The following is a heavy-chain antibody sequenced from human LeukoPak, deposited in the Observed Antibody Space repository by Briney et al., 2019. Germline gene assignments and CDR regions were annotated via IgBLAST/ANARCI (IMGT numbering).Heavy chain of an antibody. J-gene: IGHJ4*02. CDR2: INPNSGGT. V-gene: IGHV1-2*06. CDR1: GYTFTSYG. CDR3: ARVVYGSGSYYNDY. Sequence: ASVKVSCKASGYTFTSYGISWVRQAPGQGLEWTGRINPNSGGTNYAQKFQGRVTMTRNTSISTAYMELSRLRSDDTAVYYCARVVYGSGSYYNDYWGQGTLVTVSS. D-gene: IGHD3-10*01.